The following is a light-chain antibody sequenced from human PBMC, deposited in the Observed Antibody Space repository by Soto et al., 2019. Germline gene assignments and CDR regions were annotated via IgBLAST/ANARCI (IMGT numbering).Light chain of an antibody. CDR1: QDIGIW. Sequence: DIQMTQSPSSVSASVGDRVTITCRASQDIGIWLAWYQQKPGKAPDLLIYGASSLQSGVPSRFYGSGSGTDFTLTISSLQPEDFATYYCQQGGSFPITFGQGTRLEIK. J-gene: IGKJ5*01. CDR2: GAS. V-gene: IGKV1-12*01. CDR3: QQGGSFPIT.